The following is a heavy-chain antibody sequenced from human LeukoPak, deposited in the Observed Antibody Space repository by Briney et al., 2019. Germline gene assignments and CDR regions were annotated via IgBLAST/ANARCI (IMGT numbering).Heavy chain of an antibody. CDR2: ISSDGKSN. D-gene: IGHD3-22*01. Sequence: GRSLRLSCAASGFTFSTYALHWVRQAPGKGLEWVAVISSDGKSNFYADSVKGRFTISRDNSKNTLYLQMGSLRAEDMAVFYCAREEYYYDSSGYYRGYFDYWGQGTLVTVSS. V-gene: IGHV3-30*14. CDR3: AREEYYYDSSGYYRGYFDY. J-gene: IGHJ4*02. CDR1: GFTFSTYA.